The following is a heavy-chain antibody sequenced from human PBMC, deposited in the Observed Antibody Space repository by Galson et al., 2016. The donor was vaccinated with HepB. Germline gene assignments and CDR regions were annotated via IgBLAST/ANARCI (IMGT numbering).Heavy chain of an antibody. J-gene: IGHJ4*02. CDR1: GDSISNVGRH. V-gene: IGHV4-39*01. Sequence: SETLSLTCSVSGDSISNVGRHWGWFRQSPGMGLEYIGSIHSSGTSYYSPSLTSRVTVSADTSRNQFFLRLTSVTAADTAIYYCVGLGTGAAVANRRGSIYWGQGTRVTVSS. D-gene: IGHD6-13*01. CDR3: VGLGTGAAVANRRGSIY. CDR2: IHSSGTS.